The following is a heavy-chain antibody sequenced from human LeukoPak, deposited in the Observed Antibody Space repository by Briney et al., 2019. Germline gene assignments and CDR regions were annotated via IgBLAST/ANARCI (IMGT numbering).Heavy chain of an antibody. J-gene: IGHJ4*02. CDR3: AKFSRDSSGYKTADY. CDR2: ISGSGGST. Sequence: PGRSLRLSCAASGFTFSSYAMSWVSQAPGKGMEWVSAISGSGGSTYYADSVKGRFTISRDNTKNTLYLQMNSLRAEDTAVYYCAKFSRDSSGYKTADYWGQGTLVTVSS. V-gene: IGHV3-23*01. CDR1: GFTFSSYA. D-gene: IGHD3-22*01.